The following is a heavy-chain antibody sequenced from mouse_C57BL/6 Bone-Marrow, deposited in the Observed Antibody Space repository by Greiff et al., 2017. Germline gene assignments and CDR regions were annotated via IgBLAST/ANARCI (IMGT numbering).Heavy chain of an antibody. D-gene: IGHD5-1*01. J-gene: IGHJ4*01. V-gene: IGHV8-8*01. CDR3: ARIRSTNAMDD. Sequence: QVPLKVCGPGILQPSQTLSLTCSSSGFSLSTFGMGVGWLRQPSGKGLEWLAHTWWDDATYYNHALKSRLTISKDTSKNQVFLKIANVDTADTATCYCARIRSTNAMDDWGQGTSVTVSS. CDR1: GFSLSTFGMG. CDR2: TWWDDAT.